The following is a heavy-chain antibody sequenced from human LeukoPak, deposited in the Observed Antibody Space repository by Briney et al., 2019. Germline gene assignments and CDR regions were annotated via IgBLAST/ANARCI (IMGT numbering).Heavy chain of an antibody. CDR1: GYIFTHYY. D-gene: IGHD6-19*01. CDR3: ARDLKRGYSSGRYSWGTGSSNDF. J-gene: IGHJ4*02. CDR2: ISPYNSNT. Sequence: ASVKVSCKPSGYIFTHYYIHWVRQAPGQGLEWMGWISPYNSNTYYAQNLQGRVTMTTDTSTSTTYMELRSLRSDDTAVYYCARDLKRGYSSGRYSWGTGSSNDFWGQGTLVTVSS. V-gene: IGHV1-18*04.